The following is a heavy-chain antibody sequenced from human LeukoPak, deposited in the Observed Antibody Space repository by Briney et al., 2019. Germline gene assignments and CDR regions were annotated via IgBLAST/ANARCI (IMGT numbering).Heavy chain of an antibody. CDR3: ATFSPIFGVVTTQNWFDP. V-gene: IGHV1-69*06. D-gene: IGHD3-3*01. CDR2: IIPIFGTA. J-gene: IGHJ5*02. CDR1: GGTFSSYA. Sequence: GSSVKVSCKASGGTFSSYAISWVRQAPGQGLEWMGGIIPIFGTANYAQKFQGRVTITADKSTSTAYMELSSLRSEDTAVYYCATFSPIFGVVTTQNWFDPWGQGTLVTVSS.